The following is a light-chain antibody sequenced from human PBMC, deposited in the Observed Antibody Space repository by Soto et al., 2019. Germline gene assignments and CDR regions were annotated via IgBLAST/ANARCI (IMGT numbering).Light chain of an antibody. V-gene: IGLV2-14*01. CDR2: EVS. CDR1: SNDVGGYNY. J-gene: IGLJ3*02. CDR3: SSYTAFSTWV. Sequence: QSALTQPASVSGSPGQSITISCTGTSNDVGGYNYVSWYQQHPGKAPQLIIYEVSNRPSGVSHRFSGSESGDTASLTISGLQAEDGADYYCSSYTAFSTWVFGGGTKLTVL.